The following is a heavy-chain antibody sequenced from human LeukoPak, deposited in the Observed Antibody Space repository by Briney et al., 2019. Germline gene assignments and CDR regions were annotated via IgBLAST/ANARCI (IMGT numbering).Heavy chain of an antibody. CDR2: IKSNTDGGTT. Sequence: PGGSLRLSCVASGFTFSKAWMSWVRQAPGKGLECVGRIKSNTDGGTTGYAAPVKGRFTFSRDDSKNTLYLQMNSLQREDTAVYYCTTGLRSWRTIDYWGQGALVTVSS. CDR3: TTGLRSWRTIDY. D-gene: IGHD5/OR15-5a*01. J-gene: IGHJ4*02. V-gene: IGHV3-15*01. CDR1: GFTFSKAW.